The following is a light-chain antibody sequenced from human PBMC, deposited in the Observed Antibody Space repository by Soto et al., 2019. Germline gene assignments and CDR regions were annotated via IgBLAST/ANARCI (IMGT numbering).Light chain of an antibody. CDR1: QSVSNNY. CDR2: GAS. Sequence: EIVLTQSPGTLSLSPGERATLSCRASQSVSNNYLAWYQQKPGQAPRFLMYGASSRATGTPDRFSGSGSGTDFTLTINRLGPEDFAVYYCQQYGSSPVSFGPGTKVDIK. CDR3: QQYGSSPVS. J-gene: IGKJ3*01. V-gene: IGKV3-20*01.